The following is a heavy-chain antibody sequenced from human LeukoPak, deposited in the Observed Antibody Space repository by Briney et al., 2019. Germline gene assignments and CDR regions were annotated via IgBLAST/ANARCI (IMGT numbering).Heavy chain of an antibody. CDR2: ISYDGSDQ. V-gene: IGHV3-30*04. Sequence: GGSLRLSCTTSGFTFSAYAIPWVRQTPGRGLEWVAVISYDGSDQYYTDFVKGRFILSRDNSNHTVYLQMNSLRPEDTAVYYCARSQYGGYYDMFDYWGQGSLVTVSS. D-gene: IGHD4-17*01. CDR3: ARSQYGGYYDMFDY. CDR1: GFTFSAYA. J-gene: IGHJ4*02.